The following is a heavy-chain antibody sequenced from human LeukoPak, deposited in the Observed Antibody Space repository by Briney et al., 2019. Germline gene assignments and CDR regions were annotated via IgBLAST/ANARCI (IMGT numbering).Heavy chain of an antibody. CDR2: ISSSSSTI. CDR1: GFTFNSYS. Sequence: GGSLRLSCAASGFTFNSYSMNWVRQAPGKGLEWVSYISSSSSTIYYADSVKGRFTISRDNAKNSLYLQMNSLRAEDTAVYYCATDPAFRTIDYWGQGTLVTVSS. J-gene: IGHJ4*02. D-gene: IGHD1-1*01. CDR3: ATDPAFRTIDY. V-gene: IGHV3-48*01.